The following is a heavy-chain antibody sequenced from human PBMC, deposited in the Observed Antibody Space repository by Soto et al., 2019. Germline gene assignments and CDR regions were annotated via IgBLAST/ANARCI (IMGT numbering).Heavy chain of an antibody. J-gene: IGHJ5*02. CDR3: ARQYSWFDP. CDR1: GGSISRSIYY. CDR2: IYYSGST. V-gene: IGHV4-39*01. Sequence: SETLSLTCTVSGGSISRSIYYWVWIRQPPGKGLEWIGSIYYSGSTYYNPSLKSRVTISVDTSKNQFSLKLSSVTAADTAVYYCARQYSWFDPWGQGTLVTVSS. D-gene: IGHD5-12*01.